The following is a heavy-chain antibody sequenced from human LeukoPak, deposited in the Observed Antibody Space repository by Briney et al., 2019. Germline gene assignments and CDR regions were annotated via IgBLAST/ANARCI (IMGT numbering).Heavy chain of an antibody. CDR2: VYHRGSD. D-gene: IGHD3-10*01. CDR1: GGSMNNYY. CDR3: VRVFIRNRGDYYYYMDV. J-gene: IGHJ6*03. Sequence: MPSETLSLTCTVCGGSMNNYYWTWIRQSPGKGLEWIGYVYHRGSDDFNPSFKSRVTISVDASLSQLSLNLRSVTAADTAVYFCVRVFIRNRGDYYYYMDVWGKGIKVTVSS. V-gene: IGHV4-59*01.